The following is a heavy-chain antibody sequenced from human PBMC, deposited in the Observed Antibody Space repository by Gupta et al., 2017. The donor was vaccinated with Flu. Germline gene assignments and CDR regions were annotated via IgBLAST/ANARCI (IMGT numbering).Heavy chain of an antibody. J-gene: IGHJ6*02. V-gene: IGHV3-23*01. CDR3: AKGGSYCSGGSCHKIWSATYYGMDV. CDR2: ISGSGGST. Sequence: AISGSGGSTYYADSVKGRFTISRDNSKNTLYLQMNSLRAEDTAVYYCAKGGSYCSGGSCHKIWSATYYGMDVWGQGTTVTVSS. D-gene: IGHD2-15*01.